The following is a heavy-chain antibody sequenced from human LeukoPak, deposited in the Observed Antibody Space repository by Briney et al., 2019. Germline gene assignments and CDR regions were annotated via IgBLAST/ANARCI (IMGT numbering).Heavy chain of an antibody. V-gene: IGHV1-69*13. D-gene: IGHD3-22*01. CDR2: IIPIFGTA. CDR3: ARESWDPYYYDSSGYRSFFDY. CDR1: GGTFSSYA. Sequence: ASVKVSCKASGGTFSSYAISWVRQAPGQGLEWMGGIIPIFGTANYAQKFQGRVTITADESTSTAYMELSSLRSEDTAVYYCARESWDPYYYDSSGYRSFFDYWGQGTLVTVSS. J-gene: IGHJ4*02.